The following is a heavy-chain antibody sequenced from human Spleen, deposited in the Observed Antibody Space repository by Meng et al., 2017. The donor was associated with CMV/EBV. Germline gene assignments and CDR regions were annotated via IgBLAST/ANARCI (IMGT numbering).Heavy chain of an antibody. CDR3: ARERGRDGTNNFDF. J-gene: IGHJ4*02. V-gene: IGHV4-34*01. CDR2: INHNRGT. D-gene: IGHD5-24*01. Sequence: QVKLQQCGAGLFKPSETLALTCAVDGGCFSDYYWSWIRQPPGKGLDWIEEINHNRGTNYNPSFKSRVTITIDTSKNQFSLNLSSVPAADTAVYYCARERGRDGTNNFDFWGQGTLVTVSS. CDR1: GGCFSDYY.